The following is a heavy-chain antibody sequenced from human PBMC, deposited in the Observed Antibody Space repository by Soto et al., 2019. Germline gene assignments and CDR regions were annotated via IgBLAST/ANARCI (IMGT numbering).Heavy chain of an antibody. Sequence: QVQLVESGGGLVKPGGSLRLSCAASGFTFSDYYMNWVRQAPGKGLEWLSYNSSDSVDINYADSVKGRFTISRVNADNSVYLQMNSLRAEDTAVYYCVRDASGIRGYGHWGQGTLVTVSP. CDR3: VRDASGIRGYGH. D-gene: IGHD2-15*01. J-gene: IGHJ4*02. CDR2: NSSDSVDI. CDR1: GFTFSDYY. V-gene: IGHV3-11*05.